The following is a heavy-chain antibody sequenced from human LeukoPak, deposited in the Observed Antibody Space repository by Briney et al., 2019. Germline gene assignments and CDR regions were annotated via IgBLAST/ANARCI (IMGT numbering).Heavy chain of an antibody. V-gene: IGHV3-23*01. CDR3: AKKEGVSTSLGWFDP. Sequence: GGSLRLSCAASGFTFSSYAMSWVRQAPGKGLEWVSAISGSGGSTCYADSVKGRFTISRDNSKNTLYLKMNSLRAEDTAVYYCAKKEGVSTSLGWFDPWGQGTLVTVSS. D-gene: IGHD2-2*01. J-gene: IGHJ5*02. CDR2: ISGSGGST. CDR1: GFTFSSYA.